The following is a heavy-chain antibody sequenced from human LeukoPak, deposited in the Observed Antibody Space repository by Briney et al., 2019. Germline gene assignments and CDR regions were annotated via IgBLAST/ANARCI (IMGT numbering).Heavy chain of an antibody. CDR3: AKDPKIAAADPLGY. J-gene: IGHJ4*02. Sequence: GGSLRLSCAASGFDFSSYGMSWVRQSPGKGLEWVSTFSASSTITYYADSVKGRFTISRDNSKNTLYMQMNSLRAEDTAVYYCAKDPKIAAADPLGYWGQGTLVTVSS. CDR1: GFDFSSYG. CDR2: FSASSTIT. V-gene: IGHV3-23*01. D-gene: IGHD6-13*01.